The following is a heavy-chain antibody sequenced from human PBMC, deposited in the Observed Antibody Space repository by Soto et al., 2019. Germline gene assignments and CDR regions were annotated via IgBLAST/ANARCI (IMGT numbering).Heavy chain of an antibody. D-gene: IGHD3-10*01. J-gene: IGHJ4*02. CDR3: ARGSTWVAMVRGVIDY. CDR2: IWYDGSNK. Sequence: GSLRLAGAASVFTGSSYGMHWVRQAPGKGLEWVAVIWYDGSNKYYADSVKGRFTISRDNSKNTLYLQMNSLRAEDTAVYYCARGSTWVAMVRGVIDYWGQATLVSVSS. CDR1: VFTGSSYG. V-gene: IGHV3-33*01.